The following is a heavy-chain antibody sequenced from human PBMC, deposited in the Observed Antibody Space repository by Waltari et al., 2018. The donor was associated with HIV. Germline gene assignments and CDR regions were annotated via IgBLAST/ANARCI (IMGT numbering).Heavy chain of an antibody. CDR2: IYNDAAT. CDR1: GLSVSGNY. D-gene: IGHD3-10*01. Sequence: EVRLVQSGGGLVQPGGSLRLSCVASGLSVSGNYIGWVRQGPGTVLELVSLIYNDAATYYADSAKGRFTISRDTSKNTLSLDMNNLRPEDTAVYYCARRDGIIRAFDIWGQGSMVTVSS. CDR3: ARRDGIIRAFDI. V-gene: IGHV3-66*02. J-gene: IGHJ3*02.